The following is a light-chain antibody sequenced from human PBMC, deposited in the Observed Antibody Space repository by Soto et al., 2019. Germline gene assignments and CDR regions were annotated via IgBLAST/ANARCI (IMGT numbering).Light chain of an antibody. J-gene: IGKJ4*01. CDR3: QQYGSSPLT. CDR1: QSVSSSY. CDR2: GAS. Sequence: DIVLTQSPGTLSLSPGERATLSCRASQSVSSSYLAWYQQKPGQAPRLLIYGASIRATGIPDRFSGSGSGTDFTLTISRREPEDLAVYYCQQYGSSPLTFGGGTKVEIK. V-gene: IGKV3-20*01.